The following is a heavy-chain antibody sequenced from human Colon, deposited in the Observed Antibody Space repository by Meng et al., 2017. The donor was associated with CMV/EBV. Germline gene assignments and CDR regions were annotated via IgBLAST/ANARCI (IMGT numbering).Heavy chain of an antibody. D-gene: IGHD3-10*01. CDR3: ARDLRVWFGEFKN. Sequence: VQRVQSRAEVKKPGASVKVSCKASGYTFTGYYMHWVRQAPGQGLEWMGWINPNSGGTNYAQKFQGRVTMTRDTSISTAYMELSRLRSDDTAVYYCARDLRVWFGEFKNWGQGTLVTVSS. V-gene: IGHV1-2*02. CDR1: GYTFTGYY. CDR2: INPNSGGT. J-gene: IGHJ4*02.